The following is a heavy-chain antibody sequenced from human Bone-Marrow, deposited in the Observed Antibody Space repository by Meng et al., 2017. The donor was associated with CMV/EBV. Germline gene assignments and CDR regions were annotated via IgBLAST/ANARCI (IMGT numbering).Heavy chain of an antibody. V-gene: IGHV3-23*01. Sequence: GESLKISCAASGFTFSSYAMSWVRQAPGKGLEWVSAISGSGGSTYYADSVKGRFTISRDNSKNPLYLQMNSLRAEDTAVYYCAKGPYCSSTSCSYSAGGRGYFDYWGQGTLVIVSS. CDR1: GFTFSSYA. D-gene: IGHD2-2*01. CDR2: ISGSGGST. CDR3: AKGPYCSSTSCSYSAGGRGYFDY. J-gene: IGHJ4*02.